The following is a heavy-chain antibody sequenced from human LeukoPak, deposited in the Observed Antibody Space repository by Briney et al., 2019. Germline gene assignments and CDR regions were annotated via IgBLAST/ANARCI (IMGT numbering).Heavy chain of an antibody. Sequence: GGSLRLSCAASGFTFDDYAMHWVRQAPGKGLEWVSGISWNSGSIGYADSVKGRFTISRDNAKNSLYLQMNSLRAEDTALYYCAKTRGPMSSVPFDYWGQGTLVTVSS. D-gene: IGHD3-22*01. CDR2: ISWNSGSI. V-gene: IGHV3-9*01. CDR3: AKTRGPMSSVPFDY. J-gene: IGHJ4*02. CDR1: GFTFDDYA.